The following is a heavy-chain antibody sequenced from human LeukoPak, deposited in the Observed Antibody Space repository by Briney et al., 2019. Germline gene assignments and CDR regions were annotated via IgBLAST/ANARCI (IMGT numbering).Heavy chain of an antibody. CDR2: IYYSGST. CDR1: DGSISSSSYY. D-gene: IGHD3-22*01. V-gene: IGHV4-39*01. CDR3: VRGYYDSSGYPPIDY. Sequence: PSETLSLTCTVSDGSISSSSYYWGWIRQPPGKGLEWIGSIYYSGSTYYNPSLKSRVTISVDTSKNQFSLKLSSVTAADTAVYYCVRGYYDSSGYPPIDYWGQGTLVTVSS. J-gene: IGHJ4*02.